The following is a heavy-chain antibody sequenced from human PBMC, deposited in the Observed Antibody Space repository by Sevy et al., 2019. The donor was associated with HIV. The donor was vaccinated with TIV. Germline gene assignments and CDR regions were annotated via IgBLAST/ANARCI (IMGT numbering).Heavy chain of an antibody. CDR2: INPDSGGP. V-gene: IGHV1-2*02. CDR1: GYTFTGYY. Sequence: ASVKVSCKASGYTFTGYYMHWMRQAPGQGLEWMGWINPDSGGPIYAPKFQGRVTLTRDTSISTAYMDLSRLKSDDTAVYYCVRDDRDGYFEYWGQGTLFTVS. J-gene: IGHJ4*02. CDR3: VRDDRDGYFEY.